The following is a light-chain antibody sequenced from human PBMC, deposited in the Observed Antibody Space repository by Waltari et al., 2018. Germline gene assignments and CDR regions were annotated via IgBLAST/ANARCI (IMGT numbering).Light chain of an antibody. J-gene: IGLJ7*01. Sequence: QSALTPPPSVSAAPGQRVTISCSGGSSNIGNNFVSWYRQFPGPAPKLFIYEERARPTAIPGLFSGSKSGTSATLDITGVHAGDEADYYCGTWDSSLSGAVFGGGTHLTVL. CDR3: GTWDSSLSGAV. CDR1: SSNIGNNF. V-gene: IGLV1-51*02. CDR2: EER.